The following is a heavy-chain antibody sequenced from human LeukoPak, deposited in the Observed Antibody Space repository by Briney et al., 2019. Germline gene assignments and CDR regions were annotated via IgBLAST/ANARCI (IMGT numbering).Heavy chain of an antibody. J-gene: IGHJ4*02. V-gene: IGHV3-23*01. CDR2: ITSSGANT. Sequence: PGGSLRLSCAASGFTFSTYAMSWVRQAPGKGLEWVSSITSSGANTYHAVSVKGRFTISRDNAKNSLYLQMNSLRAEDTAVYYCARGGGGFDYWGQGTLVTVSS. CDR3: ARGGGGFDY. D-gene: IGHD3-16*01. CDR1: GFTFSTYA.